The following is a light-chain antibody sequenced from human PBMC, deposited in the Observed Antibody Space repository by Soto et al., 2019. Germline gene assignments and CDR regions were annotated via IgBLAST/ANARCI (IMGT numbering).Light chain of an antibody. V-gene: IGLV1-40*01. Sequence: QSVLTQPPSVSGAPGQRVTISCTGSSSNIGATYHVHWYQQLPGTAPKLLIYGNSNRPSGVPDRFSGSKSGTSASLAITGLQADDEPDYYCQSYDSSLSASVFGGGTKLTVL. J-gene: IGLJ3*02. CDR1: SSNIGATYH. CDR3: QSYDSSLSASV. CDR2: GNS.